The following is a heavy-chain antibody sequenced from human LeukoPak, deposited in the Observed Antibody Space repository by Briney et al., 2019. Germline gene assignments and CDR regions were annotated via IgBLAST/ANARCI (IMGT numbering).Heavy chain of an antibody. Sequence: GGSLRLSCAASGFTFTDYWMTWVRQGPGKGLEWVANIQRGGRESDYVDSVRGRCPISRENAKNSLYLQMDSLRVEDTAVYYCARVGTWELQRVFDYWGQGTPVTVSS. CDR1: GFTFTDYW. V-gene: IGHV3-7*01. J-gene: IGHJ4*02. CDR2: IQRGGRES. CDR3: ARVGTWELQRVFDY. D-gene: IGHD1-26*01.